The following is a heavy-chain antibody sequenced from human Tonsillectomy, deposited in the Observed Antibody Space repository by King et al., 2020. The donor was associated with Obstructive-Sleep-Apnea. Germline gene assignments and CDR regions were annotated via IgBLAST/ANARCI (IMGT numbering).Heavy chain of an antibody. V-gene: IGHV3-30*04. J-gene: IGHJ6*02. Sequence: VQLVESVGGVVQPGRSLRLSCAASGFTFSTYAMQWVRQAPGKGLEWVAVTSYDGNNKYYADSVNGRFTISSDNSKNTLFLQMNRLRVEDTAVYYCATQPYYYDSSGYRRNYGMDVWGQGTTVTVSS. CDR3: ATQPYYYDSSGYRRNYGMDV. D-gene: IGHD3-22*01. CDR1: GFTFSTYA. CDR2: TSYDGNNK.